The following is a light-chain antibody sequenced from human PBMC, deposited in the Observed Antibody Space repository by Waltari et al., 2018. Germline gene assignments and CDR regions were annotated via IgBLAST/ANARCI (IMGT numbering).Light chain of an antibody. CDR3: CSYGGRSTWV. CDR1: SSEIGSHNL. V-gene: IGLV2-23*01. Sequence: QSALTQPASVSGSPGQSITISCTAASSEIGSHNLVSWYQQRPGKAPRLIIFEGTKRPAGVSYRFSGSKSDRMASLTISGLQAEDEAAYYCCSYGGRSTWVFGGGTKLTVL. CDR2: EGT. J-gene: IGLJ3*02.